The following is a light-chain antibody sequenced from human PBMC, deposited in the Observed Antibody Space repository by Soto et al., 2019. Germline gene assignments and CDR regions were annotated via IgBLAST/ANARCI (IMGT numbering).Light chain of an antibody. V-gene: IGKV2-30*01. CDR3: QQYGSSPIT. J-gene: IGKJ5*01. CDR1: QSLVYSDGNTS. CDR2: DST. Sequence: DVVMTQSPLSLPVTLGQPASISCRSSQSLVYSDGNTSLAWYQQKPGQPPRLVVYDSTLRANGVPDRFSGSGSGTDFTLTISRLEPEDFAVYYCQQYGSSPITFGQGTRLEIK.